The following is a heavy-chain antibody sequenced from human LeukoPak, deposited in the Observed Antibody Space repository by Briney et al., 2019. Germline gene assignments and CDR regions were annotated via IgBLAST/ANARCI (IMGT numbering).Heavy chain of an antibody. D-gene: IGHD6-19*01. V-gene: IGHV4-34*01. J-gene: IGHJ4*02. CDR1: GVSFSGYY. Sequence: SEALSLTCAVYGVSFSGYYWSWIRQPPGKGLEWIGEINHSGSTNYNPSLKSRVTISVDTSKNQFSLKLSSVTAADTAVYYCARGTGWFDYWGQGTLVTVSS. CDR2: INHSGST. CDR3: ARGTGWFDY.